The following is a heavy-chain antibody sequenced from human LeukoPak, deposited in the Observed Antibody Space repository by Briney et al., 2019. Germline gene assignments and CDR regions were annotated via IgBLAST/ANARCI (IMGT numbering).Heavy chain of an antibody. CDR3: ARGSFDWDVYYYYYMDV. V-gene: IGHV4-61*02. J-gene: IGHJ6*03. Sequence: SQTLSLTCTVSGGSISSGSYYWSWIRQPAGKGLEWIGRIYTSGSTNYNPSLKSRVTISVDTSKNQFSLKLSSVTAADTAVYYCARGSFDWDVYYYYYMDVWGKGTTVTVSS. D-gene: IGHD1-1*01. CDR1: GGSISSGSYY. CDR2: IYTSGST.